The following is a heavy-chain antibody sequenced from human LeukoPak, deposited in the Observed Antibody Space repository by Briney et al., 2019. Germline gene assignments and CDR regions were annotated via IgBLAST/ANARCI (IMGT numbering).Heavy chain of an antibody. Sequence: SQTLSLTCALSGDSVSSNSAAWHWIRQSPSRGLEWLGRTYYRSKWYNDYAVSVKSRITINPDTSKNQFSLQLNSVTPEDTAVYYCARTAGYSSSWYDYWGQGTLVTVSS. D-gene: IGHD6-13*01. J-gene: IGHJ4*02. CDR2: TYYRSKWYN. CDR1: GDSVSSNSAA. CDR3: ARTAGYSSSWYDY. V-gene: IGHV6-1*01.